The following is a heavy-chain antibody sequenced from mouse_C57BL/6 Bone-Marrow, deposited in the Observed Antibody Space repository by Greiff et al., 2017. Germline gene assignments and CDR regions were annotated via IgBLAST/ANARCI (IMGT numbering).Heavy chain of an antibody. Sequence: QVQLQQSGAELARPGASVKLSCKASGYTFTSYGISWVKQRTGQGLEWIGEIYPRSGNTYYNEKFKGKATLTADKSSSTAYMELRSLTSEASAVYFCEREGYYYGSSYFDYWGQGTTLTVSS. CDR2: IYPRSGNT. V-gene: IGHV1-81*01. D-gene: IGHD1-1*01. CDR3: EREGYYYGSSYFDY. J-gene: IGHJ2*01. CDR1: GYTFTSYG.